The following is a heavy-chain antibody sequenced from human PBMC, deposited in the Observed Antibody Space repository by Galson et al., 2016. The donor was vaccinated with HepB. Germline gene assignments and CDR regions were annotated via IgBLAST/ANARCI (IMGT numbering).Heavy chain of an antibody. Sequence: SLRLSCAASGFTFSNYDMHWVRQAPGKGLEWVAVISYDGSYKYYADSVKGRFTISRDNSKNTLYLQMNSLTVEDSAIYSCAKGYAGLGANFFDYWGQGTLVTVSS. J-gene: IGHJ4*02. CDR1: GFTFSNYD. D-gene: IGHD3-16*01. CDR2: ISYDGSYK. CDR3: AKGYAGLGANFFDY. V-gene: IGHV3-30*18.